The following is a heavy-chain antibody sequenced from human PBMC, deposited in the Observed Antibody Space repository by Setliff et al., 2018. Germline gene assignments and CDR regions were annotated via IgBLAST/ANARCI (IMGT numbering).Heavy chain of an antibody. Sequence: LRLSCAASGFTFSNYAMGWVRQAPGEGLEWVSSISGSASNKYYADSVKGRFTISRDNSKNTLYLQMNSLRAEDTAVYYCARALRGYCSGGSCYNWFDPWGQGTLVTVSS. J-gene: IGHJ5*02. CDR1: GFTFSNYA. CDR2: ISGSASNK. V-gene: IGHV3-23*01. CDR3: ARALRGYCSGGSCYNWFDP. D-gene: IGHD2-15*01.